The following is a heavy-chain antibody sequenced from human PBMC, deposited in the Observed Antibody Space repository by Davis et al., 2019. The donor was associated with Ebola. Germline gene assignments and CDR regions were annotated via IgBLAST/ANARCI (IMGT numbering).Heavy chain of an antibody. CDR3: AYFTRDFYYSYCMDV. Sequence: GESLKISCEASGFIFSDYWMTWVRQAPGKGLEWVSSISSSSSFISYADSVKGRFTISRDNAKNSVFLQMNSLRAEDTAVYYCAYFTRDFYYSYCMDVWGKGTRVTVSS. D-gene: IGHD2-21*01. CDR1: GFIFSDYW. CDR2: ISSSSSFI. J-gene: IGHJ6*03. V-gene: IGHV3-21*01.